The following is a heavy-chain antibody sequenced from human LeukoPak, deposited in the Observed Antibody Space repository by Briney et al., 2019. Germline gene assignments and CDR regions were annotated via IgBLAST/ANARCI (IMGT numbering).Heavy chain of an antibody. Sequence: SETLSLTXTVSGGSISSYYWSWIRQPPGKGLEWIGYIYYSGNTDYNPSLKSRVTISVDTSKNQFSLKLSSVTAADTAVYYCARYISSSQFSFDYWGQRTLVTVSS. V-gene: IGHV4-59*01. CDR1: GGSISSYY. J-gene: IGHJ4*02. CDR2: IYYSGNT. CDR3: ARYISSSQFSFDY. D-gene: IGHD6-6*01.